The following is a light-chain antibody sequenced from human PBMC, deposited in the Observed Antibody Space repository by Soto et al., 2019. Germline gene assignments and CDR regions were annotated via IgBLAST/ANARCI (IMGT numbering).Light chain of an antibody. CDR3: QQYNNWPPNT. J-gene: IGKJ3*01. CDR2: GAS. Sequence: EIVMTQSPATLSVSPGERATLSCRASQGVSSNLARYQQKPGQAPRLLIYGASTRATGIPARFSGSGSGTEFTLTISSLQSEDFAVYYCQQYNNWPPNTFGPGTKVDIK. CDR1: QGVSSN. V-gene: IGKV3-15*01.